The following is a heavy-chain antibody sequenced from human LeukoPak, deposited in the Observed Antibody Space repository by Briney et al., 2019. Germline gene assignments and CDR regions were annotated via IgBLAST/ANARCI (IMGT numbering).Heavy chain of an antibody. CDR2: INPNNGGT. CDR3: ARDSGEVPDY. CDR1: GYTFNGYY. V-gene: IGHV1-2*02. Sequence: ASVKVSCKASGYTFNGYYMHWVRQAPGQGLEWMGWINPNNGGTKYAQNFQGRVTMTRDTSISTAYMELDRLRFDDTAVYYCARDSGEVPDYWGQGTLVAVSS. J-gene: IGHJ4*02. D-gene: IGHD3-10*01.